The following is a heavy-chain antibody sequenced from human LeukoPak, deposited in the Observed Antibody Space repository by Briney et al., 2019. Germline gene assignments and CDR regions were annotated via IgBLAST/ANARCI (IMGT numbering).Heavy chain of an antibody. CDR2: IYYSGST. V-gene: IGHV4-30-4*01. Sequence: SETLSLTCTVSGGSISSGDYYWSWIRQPPGKGLEWIGYIYYSGSTYYNPSLKSRVTISVDTSKNQFSLKLSSVTAADTAVYHCARALVDYGDFDFDLWGRGTLVTVSS. J-gene: IGHJ2*01. CDR3: ARALVDYGDFDFDL. D-gene: IGHD4-17*01. CDR1: GGSISSGDYY.